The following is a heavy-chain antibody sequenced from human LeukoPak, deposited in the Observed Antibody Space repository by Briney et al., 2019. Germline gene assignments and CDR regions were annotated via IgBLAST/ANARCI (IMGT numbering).Heavy chain of an antibody. Sequence: GGSLRLSCVVSGFTFNDFSVHWVRQAPGKGLEWVCVFGRKGTTQRYSDSVRGRFTASSDRRKPSLYLQLSGLRTEATALYYCAKEHSSGWPNLQSWGRGTLVSVFS. J-gene: IGHJ4*02. D-gene: IGHD6-19*01. CDR1: GFTFNDFS. CDR3: AKEHSSGWPNLQS. CDR2: FGRKGTTQ. V-gene: IGHV3-43*01.